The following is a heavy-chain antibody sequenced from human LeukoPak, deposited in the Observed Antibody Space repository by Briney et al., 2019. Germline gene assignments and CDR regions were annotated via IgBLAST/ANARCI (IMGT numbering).Heavy chain of an antibody. D-gene: IGHD5-12*01. CDR2: ISYDGSNK. CDR1: GFTFSSYA. Sequence: GGSLRLSCAASGFTFSSYAMHWVRQAPGKGLEWVAVISYDGSNKYYADSVKGRFTISRDNSKNTLYLQMNSLRAEDTAVYYCARDRAVATSHYFAYWGQGTPVTVSS. J-gene: IGHJ4*02. CDR3: ARDRAVATSHYFAY. V-gene: IGHV3-30-3*01.